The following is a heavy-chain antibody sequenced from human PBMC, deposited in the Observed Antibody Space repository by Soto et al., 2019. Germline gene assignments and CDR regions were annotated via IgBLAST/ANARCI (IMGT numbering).Heavy chain of an antibody. Sequence: EVQLLESGGGLVQPGGSLRLSCAASGFTFSSYAMSWVRKAPGKGLEWVSAISGSGGNTYYADSVKGRFTISRDNSKSTLYLQMNSLRAEDTAVYYCAKDPRRVVAGTYYFGYWGQGTLVTVSS. V-gene: IGHV3-23*01. J-gene: IGHJ4*02. CDR3: AKDPRRVVAGTYYFGY. CDR1: GFTFSSYA. D-gene: IGHD6-19*01. CDR2: ISGSGGNT.